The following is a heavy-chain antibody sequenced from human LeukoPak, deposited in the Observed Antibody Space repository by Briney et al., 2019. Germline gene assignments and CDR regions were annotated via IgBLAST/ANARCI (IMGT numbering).Heavy chain of an antibody. Sequence: GGSLRLSCAASGFTYSSHAMSWVRQTPGKGLQWVSSISASGGTSKYADSVRGRFTISRDNSKNTLYLQLTSLQVEDAAVYYCAKRLWDVGDVAAANPLDYWGQGTLVTVSS. CDR1: GFTYSSHA. V-gene: IGHV3-23*01. J-gene: IGHJ4*02. CDR2: ISASGGTS. D-gene: IGHD6-13*01. CDR3: AKRLWDVGDVAAANPLDY.